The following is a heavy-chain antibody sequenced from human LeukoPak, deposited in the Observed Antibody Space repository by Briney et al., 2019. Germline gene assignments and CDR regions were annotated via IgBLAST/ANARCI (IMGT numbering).Heavy chain of an antibody. CDR3: ARAGPRAGYDY. V-gene: IGHV4-34*01. J-gene: IGHJ4*02. CDR2: INHSGST. CDR1: GGSFSGYY. Sequence: PSETLSLTCAVYGGSFSGYYWSWIRQPPGKGLEWIGEINHSGSTNYNPSLKSRVTISVDTSKNQFSLKLSSVTAADTAVYYCARAGPRAGYDYWGQGTLVTVSS. D-gene: IGHD5-12*01.